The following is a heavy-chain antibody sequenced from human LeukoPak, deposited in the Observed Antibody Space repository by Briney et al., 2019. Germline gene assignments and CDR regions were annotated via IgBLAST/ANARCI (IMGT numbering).Heavy chain of an antibody. Sequence: GGSLTLSCTPSGLTLSSYWMLWLRRSPGKGRKWVANTKKGGSQTLYVDCVKGRFTLYRDNHHNSLYLQMKRLRGEDAAVYYCARVHCGSLDGTFDYWGQGTLVTVSS. V-gene: IGHV3-7*01. CDR3: ARVHCGSLDGTFDY. J-gene: IGHJ4*02. CDR2: TKKGGSQT. CDR1: GLTLSSYW. D-gene: IGHD2-15*01.